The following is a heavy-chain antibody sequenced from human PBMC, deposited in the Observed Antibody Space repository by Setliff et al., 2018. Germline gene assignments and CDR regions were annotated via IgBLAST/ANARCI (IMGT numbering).Heavy chain of an antibody. CDR2: ISAXSANI. J-gene: IGHJ6*03. V-gene: IGHV3-48*01. D-gene: IGHD6-13*01. Sequence: GGSLRLSCAASGFTFSRYAMNWVRQTPGKGLEWVSYISAXSANIQYADSVRGRFTVSRDNARNSLYLQMNSLRGDDAAVYYCASDPSYASSLYYYLEVWGKGTTVTVSS. CDR3: ASDPSYASSLYYYLEV. CDR1: GFTFSRYA.